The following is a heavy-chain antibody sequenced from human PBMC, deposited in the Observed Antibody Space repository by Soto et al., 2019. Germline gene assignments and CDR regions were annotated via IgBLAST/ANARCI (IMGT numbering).Heavy chain of an antibody. CDR1: GYTFTSYA. Sequence: ASVKVSCEACGYTFTSYAIHWVRQAPEQRPEWMGWINADNGNTKYSQRFQGRVTFARDTSANTAYMELRSLRSDDTAVYYCARAWFDYDYVWGSYRDLLFDYWGQGTLVTVSS. J-gene: IGHJ4*02. CDR3: ARAWFDYDYVWGSYRDLLFDY. V-gene: IGHV1-3*01. CDR2: INADNGNT. D-gene: IGHD3-16*02.